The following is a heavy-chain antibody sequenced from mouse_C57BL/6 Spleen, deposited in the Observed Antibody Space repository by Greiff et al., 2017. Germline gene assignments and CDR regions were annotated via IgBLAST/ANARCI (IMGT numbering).Heavy chain of an antibody. CDR3: AWDYYKVDDY. CDR2: INPSSGYT. V-gene: IGHV1-7*01. CDR1: GYTFTSSW. Sequence: QVHVKQSGAELAKPGASVKLSCKASGYTFTSSWMHWVKQRPGQGLEWIGYINPSSGYTKYNQKFKDKATLTSENTSNTAYMQLSRLRSEDSAVYYCAWDYYKVDDYWGQGTTLTVSS. J-gene: IGHJ2*01. D-gene: IGHD1-1*01.